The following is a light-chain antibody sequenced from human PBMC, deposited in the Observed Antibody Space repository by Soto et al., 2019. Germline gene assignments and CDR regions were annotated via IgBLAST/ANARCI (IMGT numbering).Light chain of an antibody. Sequence: QSALTQPPSASGTPGQRVTISCSGSSSNIGSNTVNWYQQLPGTAPKLLIYSNKQRPSGVPDRFSGSKSGTSASLAISGRQFEVEADYYCAAWDDSLNGPLRVFGTGTKFTVL. CDR2: SNK. V-gene: IGLV1-44*01. CDR3: AAWDDSLNGPLRV. CDR1: SSNIGSNT. J-gene: IGLJ1*01.